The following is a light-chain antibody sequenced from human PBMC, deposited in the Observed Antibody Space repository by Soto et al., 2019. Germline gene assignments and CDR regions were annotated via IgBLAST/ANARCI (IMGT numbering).Light chain of an antibody. Sequence: QSALTQPASVSGSPGQSITISCTGTSSDVGGYSYISWYQHNPGRAPKLMIYDVSNRPSGVSDRFSGSKSGNTASLTISRLQAEEEADYYCSSYTTSSTYVFGSGTKVTVL. V-gene: IGLV2-14*03. J-gene: IGLJ1*01. CDR1: SSDVGGYSY. CDR3: SSYTTSSTYV. CDR2: DVS.